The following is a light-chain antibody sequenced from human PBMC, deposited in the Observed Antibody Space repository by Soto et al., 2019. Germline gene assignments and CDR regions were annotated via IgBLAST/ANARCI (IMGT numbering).Light chain of an antibody. CDR2: RAS. V-gene: IGKV3-15*01. CDR1: QSVSDN. CDR3: QQYNSCPIT. J-gene: IGKJ5*01. Sequence: EVLMTQSPDTLYVSPGERVTLSCRASQSVSDNLAWYQQKPGQGPRLLVYRASTRTLGIPARFSGSESGTEFTLTISCLQSEDFAVYYCQQYNSCPITFGQGIRLEIK.